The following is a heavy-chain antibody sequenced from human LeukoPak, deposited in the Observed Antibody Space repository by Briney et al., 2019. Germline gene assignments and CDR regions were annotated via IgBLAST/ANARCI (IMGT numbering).Heavy chain of an antibody. V-gene: IGHV3-23*01. D-gene: IGHD3-22*01. J-gene: IGHJ4*02. CDR1: GFTFSTYA. CDR2: IGASGGST. CDR3: AKREKLLDYDSSGYYYYFDY. Sequence: GGSLRLSCAASGFTFSTYAMSWVRQAPGKGLEWVSSIGASGGSTSYADSVKGRFTISRDNSKNTLYLQMNSLRAEDTAVYYCAKREKLLDYDSSGYYYYFDYWDQGTLVTVSS.